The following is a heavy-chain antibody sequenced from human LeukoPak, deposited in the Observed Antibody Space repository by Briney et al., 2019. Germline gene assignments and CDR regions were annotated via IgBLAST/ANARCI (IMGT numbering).Heavy chain of an antibody. V-gene: IGHV4-4*07. J-gene: IGHJ4*02. CDR3: ARETADLRRSLDY. CDR1: GDSISTYF. Sequence: SETLSLTCTVSGDSISTYFWSWIRQPAGKGLEWIGRFYTSGITNCNPSLKSRVTVSLDTSKNQFSLNLSSVTAADTAVYYCARETADLRRSLDYWGQGTLVTVSS. CDR2: FYTSGIT. D-gene: IGHD2-21*02.